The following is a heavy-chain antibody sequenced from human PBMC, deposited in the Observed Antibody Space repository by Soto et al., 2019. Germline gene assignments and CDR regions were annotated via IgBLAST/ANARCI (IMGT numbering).Heavy chain of an antibody. CDR3: ARTVQFPTVTTIWWGTDYYYGMDV. D-gene: IGHD4-17*01. CDR2: IIPIFGTA. Sequence: ASVKVSCKASVGTFSSYAISWVRQAPGQGLEWMGGIIPIFGTANYAQKFQGRVTITADESTSTAYMELSSLRSEDTAVYYCARTVQFPTVTTIWWGTDYYYGMDVWGQRTTVTVSS. V-gene: IGHV1-69*01. J-gene: IGHJ6*02. CDR1: VGTFSSYA.